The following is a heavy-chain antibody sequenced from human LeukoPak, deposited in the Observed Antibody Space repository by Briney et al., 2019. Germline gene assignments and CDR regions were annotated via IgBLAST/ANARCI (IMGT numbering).Heavy chain of an antibody. J-gene: IGHJ4*02. CDR1: GFTSSSYW. Sequence: PGGSLRLSCAVSGFTSSSYWMSWVRQAPGKGLEWVANIKQDGSEKYYVDSVKGRFTISRDNAKNSLYLQMNSLRAEDTAVYYCARDRGSSGWYEFDYWGQGTLVTVSS. V-gene: IGHV3-7*01. CDR3: ARDRGSSGWYEFDY. CDR2: IKQDGSEK. D-gene: IGHD6-19*01.